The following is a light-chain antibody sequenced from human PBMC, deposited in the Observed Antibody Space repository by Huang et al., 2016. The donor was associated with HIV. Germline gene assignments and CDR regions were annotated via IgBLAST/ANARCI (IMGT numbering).Light chain of an antibody. J-gene: IGKJ2*01. CDR3: QQYDTLPYT. CDR1: QDITDY. V-gene: IGKV1-33*01. Sequence: DNQVTQSPSSLSASVGDRVTITCQASQDITDYLNWYQQTPGKAPKLLSPDASNLASGVPSRFSGTRSGTEFTLTITSLQPEDIATYYCQQYDTLPYTFGQGTKLEI. CDR2: DAS.